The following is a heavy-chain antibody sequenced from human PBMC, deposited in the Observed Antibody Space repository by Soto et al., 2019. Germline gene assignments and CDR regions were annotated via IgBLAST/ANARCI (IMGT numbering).Heavy chain of an antibody. CDR3: ARGDSSSHLLYFDY. J-gene: IGHJ4*02. CDR2: IIPIFGTA. Sequence: ASVKVSCKASGGTFSSYAISWVRQAPGQGLAWMGGIIPIFGTAHYAQKFQGRVTITADESTSTAYMELSSLRSEDTAVYYCARGDSSSHLLYFDYWGQGTLVTVSS. D-gene: IGHD6-13*01. CDR1: GGTFSSYA. V-gene: IGHV1-69*13.